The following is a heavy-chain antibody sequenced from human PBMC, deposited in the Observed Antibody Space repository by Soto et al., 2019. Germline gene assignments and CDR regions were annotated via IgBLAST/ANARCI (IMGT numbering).Heavy chain of an antibody. V-gene: IGHV1-18*01. D-gene: IGHD3-22*01. Sequence: QVQLVQSGAEVKKPGASVKVSCKASGYKFSSYGITGVRQAPGQGLEWLVWISTYNGKTIYSQNLQDRANMTIDASTSEAYLELKSLRSDDTALYYCARVTEGVSFESRGFFDDWGQGTLVTVSS. CDR3: ARVTEGVSFESRGFFDD. CDR2: ISTYNGKT. CDR1: GYKFSSYG. J-gene: IGHJ4*02.